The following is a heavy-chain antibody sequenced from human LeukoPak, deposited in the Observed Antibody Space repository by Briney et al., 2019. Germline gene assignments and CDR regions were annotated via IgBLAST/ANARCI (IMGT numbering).Heavy chain of an antibody. D-gene: IGHD1-26*01. CDR2: IDRSGVT. V-gene: IGHV3-53*01. CDR1: GFTVHSNY. J-gene: IGHJ5*02. CDR3: AKDYRAHPLRPNWLDP. Sequence: GGSLRLSCAASGFTVHSNYMSWVRQAPGKGLEWVSVIDRSGVTHYADSVKGRFTISRDNSKNTLYLQMNSLRAVDTGVYYCAKDYRAHPLRPNWLDPWGQGTLVTVSS.